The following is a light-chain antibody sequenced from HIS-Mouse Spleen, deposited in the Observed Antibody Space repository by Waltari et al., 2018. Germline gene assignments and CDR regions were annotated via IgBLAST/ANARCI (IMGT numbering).Light chain of an antibody. Sequence: DIQMTQSPSTLSASVGNRVTIPCRASQSISSWLAWYQQKPGKAPKLLNYKASSLESGVPSRFSGSGSGTEFTLTISSMQPDDFATYYCQQYNSYSWTFGQGTKVEIK. J-gene: IGKJ1*01. CDR2: KAS. CDR3: QQYNSYSWT. CDR1: QSISSW. V-gene: IGKV1-5*03.